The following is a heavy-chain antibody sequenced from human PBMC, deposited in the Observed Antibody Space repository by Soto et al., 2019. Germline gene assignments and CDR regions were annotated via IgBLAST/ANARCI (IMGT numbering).Heavy chain of an antibody. D-gene: IGHD3-3*01. V-gene: IGHV3-7*05. CDR3: ARERVLEWFSLGKYYFDY. Sequence: GGSLRLSCAASGFTFSSYWMSWVRQAPGKGLEWVANIKQDGSEKYYVDSVKGRFTSSRDNAKNSLYLQMNSLRAEDTAVYYCARERVLEWFSLGKYYFDYWGQGTLVTVSS. CDR1: GFTFSSYW. CDR2: IKQDGSEK. J-gene: IGHJ4*02.